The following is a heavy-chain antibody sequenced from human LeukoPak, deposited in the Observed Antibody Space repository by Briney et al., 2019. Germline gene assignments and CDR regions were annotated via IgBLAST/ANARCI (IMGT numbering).Heavy chain of an antibody. CDR2: INAGNGNT. J-gene: IGHJ4*02. CDR3: ARARGRITMIVVVPPPDY. CDR1: GYTFTSYA. Sequence: ASVKVSCKASGYTFTSYAMHWVRQAPGQRLEWMGWINAGNGNTKYSQKFQGRVTITRDTSASTAYMELSSLRLEDTAVYYCARARGRITMIVVVPPPDYWGQGTLVTVSS. V-gene: IGHV1-3*01. D-gene: IGHD3-22*01.